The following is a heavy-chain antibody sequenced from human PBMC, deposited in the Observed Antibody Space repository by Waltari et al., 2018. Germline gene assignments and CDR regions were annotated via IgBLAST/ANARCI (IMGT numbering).Heavy chain of an antibody. V-gene: IGHV4-59*11. D-gene: IGHD2-2*01. CDR2: IYYNGAT. Sequence: QVQLQESGPGQVKPSETLSLTCDVSRGSIRSHYWSWIRRPPGKGLDGFGYIYYNGATNYNPSLMSRVTISVDTAKNQCALKLTSVTAADTAVYYCARDRVVPADEPDYYGLDVWGQGTTVTVSS. CDR3: ARDRVVPADEPDYYGLDV. J-gene: IGHJ6*02. CDR1: RGSIRSHY.